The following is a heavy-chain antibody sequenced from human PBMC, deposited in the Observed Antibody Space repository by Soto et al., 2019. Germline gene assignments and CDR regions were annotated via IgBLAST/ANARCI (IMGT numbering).Heavy chain of an antibody. J-gene: IGHJ4*02. CDR1: GGSISSYY. CDR2: IYYSGST. V-gene: IGHV4-59*08. Sequence: SETLSLTCTVSGGSISSYYWSWIRQPPGKGLEWIGYIYYSGSTNYNPSLKSRVTISVDTSKNQFSLKLSSVTAADTAVYYCARHGRGTTVTTRLFFFDYWGQGTLVTAPQ. CDR3: ARHGRGTTVTTRLFFFDY. D-gene: IGHD4-17*01.